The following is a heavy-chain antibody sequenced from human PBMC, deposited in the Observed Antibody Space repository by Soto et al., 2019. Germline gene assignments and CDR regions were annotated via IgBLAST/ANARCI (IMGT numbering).Heavy chain of an antibody. CDR1: GGSISSGAYY. Sequence: SETLSLTCTVSGGSISSGAYYWNWIRQHPGKGLEWIGYIYYSGSTYYNPSLKSRVTMSVDTSKNQFSLKLNSVTAADTAVYYCARVGYGDYRGDFDSWGQGTRVTVSS. CDR2: IYYSGST. D-gene: IGHD4-17*01. CDR3: ARVGYGDYRGDFDS. V-gene: IGHV4-31*03. J-gene: IGHJ4*02.